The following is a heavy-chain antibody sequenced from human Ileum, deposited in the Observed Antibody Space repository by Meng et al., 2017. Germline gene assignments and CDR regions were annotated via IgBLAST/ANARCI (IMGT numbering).Heavy chain of an antibody. V-gene: IGHV4-34*01. Sequence: VLLQPCGGRLLTPSAPLLPTCAVYGASCSGYYCSCIRQPPGKGLEWIGEIYHSGSTNYNPSIKSRVTISVDTYKNQFSLQLSSVTAADTAVYYCTIRGVLYNWFDPWGQGTLVTASS. J-gene: IGHJ5*02. D-gene: IGHD3-10*01. CDR3: TIRGVLYNWFDP. CDR1: GASCSGYY. CDR2: IYHSGST.